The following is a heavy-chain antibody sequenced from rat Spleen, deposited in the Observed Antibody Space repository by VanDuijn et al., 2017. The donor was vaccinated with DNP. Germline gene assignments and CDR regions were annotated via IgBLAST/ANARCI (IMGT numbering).Heavy chain of an antibody. CDR2: INTGSGGT. CDR1: GYTFTSYY. CDR3: ARGSTSIYWYFDF. V-gene: IGHV1-43*01. J-gene: IGHJ1*01. Sequence: QVQLQQSGAELAKPGSSVKISCKASGYTFTSYYITWIKQTTGQGLGYIGYINTGSGGTNYNEKFKGKATLTVDKSSSTAFMQLSSLTPDDSAVYYCARGSTSIYWYFDFWGPGTMVTVSS. D-gene: IGHD3-1*01.